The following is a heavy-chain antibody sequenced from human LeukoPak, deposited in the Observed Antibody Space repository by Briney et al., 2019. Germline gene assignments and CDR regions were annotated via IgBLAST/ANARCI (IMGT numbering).Heavy chain of an antibody. V-gene: IGHV3-30*04. J-gene: IGHJ4*02. CDR1: GFFFISYA. CDR3: ARGRTTMTWVLLDF. CDR2: ISDEGSNK. D-gene: IGHD4-17*01. Sequence: QSGGSLRLSCGVSGFFFISYAMHGVRQAPGKGLEWVAAISDEGSNKYYADSMKGRFTISRDSSKNTVYLQMNSLRVEDTAVYYCARGRTTMTWVLLDFWGQGTLVTVSS.